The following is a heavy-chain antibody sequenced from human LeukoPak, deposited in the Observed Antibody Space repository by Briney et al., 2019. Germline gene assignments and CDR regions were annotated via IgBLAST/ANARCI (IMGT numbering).Heavy chain of an antibody. CDR3: ARGLWFGELLSWFDP. Sequence: SETLSLTCTVSGYSISSGYYWGWIRQPPGKGLEWIGEINHSGSTNYNPSLKSRVTISVDTSKNQFSLKLSSVTAADTAVYYCARGLWFGELLSWFDPWGQGTLVTVSS. D-gene: IGHD3-10*01. J-gene: IGHJ5*02. CDR2: INHSGST. CDR1: GYSISSGYY. V-gene: IGHV4-38-2*02.